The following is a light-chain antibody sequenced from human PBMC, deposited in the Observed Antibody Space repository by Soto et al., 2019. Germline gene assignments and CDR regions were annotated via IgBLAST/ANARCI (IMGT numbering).Light chain of an antibody. J-gene: IGKJ1*01. V-gene: IGKV3-20*01. CDR2: GAS. CDR1: QSVSSSY. Sequence: EIVLTKSPGTLSLSPGERATLSCRASQSVSSSYLAWYQQKPGQAPRLLIYGASSRATGIPDRFSGSGSGTDFTLTISRLEPEDFAVYYCKQYGSSPPWTFGQGTKVEIK. CDR3: KQYGSSPPWT.